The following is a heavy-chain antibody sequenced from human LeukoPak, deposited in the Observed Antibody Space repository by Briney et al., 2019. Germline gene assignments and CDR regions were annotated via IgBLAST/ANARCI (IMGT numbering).Heavy chain of an antibody. CDR3: ARDTPQVVSASGSYVSDC. V-gene: IGHV1-18*01. CDR2: ISAYNGNT. J-gene: IGHJ4*02. Sequence: GASVKVSCTASGYTFTSYSINWVRQAPGQGLEWMGWISAYNGNTNYAQKFQGRVSMTTDTSTSTAYMDLRSLRFDDTAVYYCARDTPQVVSASGSYVSDCWGQGTLVTVSS. CDR1: GYTFTSYS. D-gene: IGHD3-10*01.